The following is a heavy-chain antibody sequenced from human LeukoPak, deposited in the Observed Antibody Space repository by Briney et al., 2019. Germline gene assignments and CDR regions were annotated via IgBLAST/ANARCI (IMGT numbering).Heavy chain of an antibody. CDR1: GGSISSYY. CDR3: ARGIRGYYDSSGYGSDAFDI. CDR2: IYTSGST. D-gene: IGHD3-22*01. Sequence: SETLSLTCTVSGGSISSYYWSWIRQPAGKGLEWIGRIYTSGSTNYNPSLKSRVTMSVDTSKNQFSLKLSSVTAADTAVYYCARGIRGYYDSSGYGSDAFDIWAKGQWSPSLQ. V-gene: IGHV4-4*07. J-gene: IGHJ3*02.